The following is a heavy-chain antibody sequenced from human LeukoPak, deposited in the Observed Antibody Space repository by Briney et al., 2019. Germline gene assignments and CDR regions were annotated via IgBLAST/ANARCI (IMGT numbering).Heavy chain of an antibody. CDR3: ARDGASIVDKYYGLDV. Sequence: GGSLRLSCAASGFTFSSYGMHSVRQAPGKGREWVAFIRYDGSNKYYADCVKGRFTISRDNSKNTLYLQMNSLRAEDTAVYYCARDGASIVDKYYGLDVWGQGTTVTVSS. J-gene: IGHJ6*02. CDR2: IRYDGSNK. CDR1: GFTFSSYG. V-gene: IGHV3-30*02. D-gene: IGHD3-16*02.